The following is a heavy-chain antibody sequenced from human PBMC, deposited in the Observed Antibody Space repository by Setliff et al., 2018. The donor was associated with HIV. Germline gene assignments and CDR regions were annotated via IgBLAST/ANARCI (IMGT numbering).Heavy chain of an antibody. CDR1: GGSVSSGGYY. Sequence: PSETLSLTCTVSGGSVSSGGYYWSWIRQHPGKGLECIGYIYYSGSTSYNPSLKSRVTISVDTSKNQFSLKLKSLTATDTAMYYCARGVWSGYYPDAFDIWGQGTMITVSS. D-gene: IGHD3-3*01. J-gene: IGHJ3*02. CDR3: ARGVWSGYYPDAFDI. V-gene: IGHV4-31*03. CDR2: IYYSGST.